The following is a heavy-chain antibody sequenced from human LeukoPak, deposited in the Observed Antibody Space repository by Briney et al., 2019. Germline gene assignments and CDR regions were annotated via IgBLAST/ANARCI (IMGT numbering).Heavy chain of an antibody. CDR2: ISGDAGTT. J-gene: IGHJ4*02. D-gene: IGHD3-10*01. Sequence: GGSLRLSCVASGFPFSNYAMSWVRQAPGKGLECVSVISGDAGTTYYADSVKGRFTISRDNSKNTLYLQMNSLRAEDTAVYYCARADQGDYASTYYFDYWGQGTLITVSS. V-gene: IGHV3-23*01. CDR1: GFPFSNYA. CDR3: ARADQGDYASTYYFDY.